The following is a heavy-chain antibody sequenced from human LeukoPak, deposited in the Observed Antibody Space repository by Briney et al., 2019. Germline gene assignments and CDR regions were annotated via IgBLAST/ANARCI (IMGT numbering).Heavy chain of an antibody. CDR2: IHQDENQN. D-gene: IGHD5-18*01. J-gene: IGHJ4*02. CDR3: ARHLSGVTGYTYGRGIDY. Sequence: GGSLRLSCVASGFNFSSYWMTWVRQAPGKGLEWVAYIHQDENQNYYVDSVKGRFTISRDNAKNSLYLQMNSLRAEDTAVYYCARHLSGVTGYTYGRGIDYWGQGTLVTVSS. CDR1: GFNFSSYW. V-gene: IGHV3-7*01.